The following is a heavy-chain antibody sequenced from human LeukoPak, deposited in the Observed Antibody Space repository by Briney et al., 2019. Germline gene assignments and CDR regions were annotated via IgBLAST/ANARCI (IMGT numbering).Heavy chain of an antibody. CDR3: ARGTTVTTPLDY. Sequence: ASVKVSCKASGYTFTVYYIHWVRQAPGQGLEWMGWISPNSGGRNYAQKFQGRVTMTRDTSVSTAHMELSNVRSDDTAVYYCARGTTVTTPLDYWGQGTLVTVSS. CDR1: GYTFTVYY. D-gene: IGHD4-17*01. V-gene: IGHV1-2*02. CDR2: ISPNSGGR. J-gene: IGHJ4*02.